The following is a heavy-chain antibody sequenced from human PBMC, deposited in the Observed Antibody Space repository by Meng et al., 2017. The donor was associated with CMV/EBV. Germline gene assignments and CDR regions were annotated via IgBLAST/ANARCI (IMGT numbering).Heavy chain of an antibody. CDR2: ITPFNGNT. CDR1: GYTFTYRY. J-gene: IGHJ5*02. Sequence: SVKVSCKASGYTFTYRYLHWVRQAPGQALEWMGWITPFNGNTNYAQKFQDRATITRDRSMSTAYMELSSLRSEDTAMYYCAILDDILTGYEDWFDPWGQGTLVTVSS. V-gene: IGHV1-45*02. CDR3: AILDDILTGYEDWFDP. D-gene: IGHD3-9*01.